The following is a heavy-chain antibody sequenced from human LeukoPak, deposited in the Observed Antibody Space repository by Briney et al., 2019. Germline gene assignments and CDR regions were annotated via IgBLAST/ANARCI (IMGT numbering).Heavy chain of an antibody. CDR2: IYYSGST. J-gene: IGHJ4*02. CDR1: GGSISSYY. V-gene: IGHV4-59*01. Sequence: SETLSLTCTVSGGSISSYYWSWIRQPPGKGLEWIGYIYYSGSTNYNPSLKSRVTISVDTSKNQFSLKLSSVTAADTAVYYCARGPIDSSGYNYYFDYWGQGTLVTVSS. CDR3: ARGPIDSSGYNYYFDY. D-gene: IGHD3-22*01.